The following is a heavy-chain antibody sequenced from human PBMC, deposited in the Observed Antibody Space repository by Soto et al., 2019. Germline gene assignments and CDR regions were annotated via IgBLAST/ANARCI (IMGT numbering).Heavy chain of an antibody. V-gene: IGHV4-34*01. Sequence: SETLSLTCAVYGGSFSGYYWTWIRQSPGKGLEWIGQISYSGSTNYNPSLKSRVFISIGTSKNQFSLKLSSVTAADTAVYYCARVLGYDTLTGPMDVWGPGTTVTGSS. CDR1: GGSFSGYY. CDR2: ISYSGST. D-gene: IGHD3-9*01. CDR3: ARVLGYDTLTGPMDV. J-gene: IGHJ6*02.